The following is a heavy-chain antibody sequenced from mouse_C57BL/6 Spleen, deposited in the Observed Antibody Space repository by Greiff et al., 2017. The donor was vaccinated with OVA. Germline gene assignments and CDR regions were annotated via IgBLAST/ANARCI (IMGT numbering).Heavy chain of an antibody. D-gene: IGHD1-1*01. Sequence: QVQLQQPGAELVKPGASVKLSCKASGYTFTSYWMHWVKQRPGQGLEWIGMIHPNSGSTNYTEKFKSKATLTVDKSSSTDYMQLSSLTSESSAVYDRASWAVATWYYAMDYWGQGTSVTVSS. J-gene: IGHJ4*01. CDR2: IHPNSGST. CDR3: ASWAVATWYYAMDY. V-gene: IGHV1-64*01. CDR1: GYTFTSYW.